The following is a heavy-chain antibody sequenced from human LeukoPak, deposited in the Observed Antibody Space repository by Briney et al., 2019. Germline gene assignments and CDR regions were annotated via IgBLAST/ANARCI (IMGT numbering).Heavy chain of an antibody. D-gene: IGHD6-6*01. CDR2: IIPIFGTA. Sequence: GSSVKVSCKASGGTFSSYAISWVRQAPGQGLELMGGIIPIFGTANYAQKFQGRVTITADESTSTAYMEPSSLRSEDTAVYYCARDFSSYYFDYWGQGTLVTVSS. CDR3: ARDFSSYYFDY. J-gene: IGHJ4*02. CDR1: GGTFSSYA. V-gene: IGHV1-69*01.